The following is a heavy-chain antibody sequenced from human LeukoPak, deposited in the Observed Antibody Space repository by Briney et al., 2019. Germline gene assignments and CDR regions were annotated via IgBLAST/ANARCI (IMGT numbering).Heavy chain of an antibody. CDR2: IDPSDSYT. CDR1: GYSFTSYW. CDR3: ARHYGAAGDFDY. Sequence: GESLKVSCKGSGYSFTSYWISWVRQMPGKGLEWMGRIDPSDSYTNYSPSFEGHVTISADKSISTAYLQWSSLKASDIATYYCARHYGAAGDFDYWGQGTLVTVSS. D-gene: IGHD6-13*01. V-gene: IGHV5-10-1*01. J-gene: IGHJ4*02.